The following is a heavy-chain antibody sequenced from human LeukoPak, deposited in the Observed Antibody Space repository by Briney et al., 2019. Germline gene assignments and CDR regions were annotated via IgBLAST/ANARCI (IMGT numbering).Heavy chain of an antibody. D-gene: IGHD3-16*01. Sequence: SETLSLTCSVSGGSISNYYWSWIRQPPGKGLEWMGYIYYSGSTNYNPSPKNRVTISVDTSKNQLSLKLPSVTAADRAVYYCAREAGRVFDYWGQGTLVTVSS. CDR1: GGSISNYY. J-gene: IGHJ4*02. V-gene: IGHV4-59*01. CDR3: AREAGRVFDY. CDR2: IYYSGST.